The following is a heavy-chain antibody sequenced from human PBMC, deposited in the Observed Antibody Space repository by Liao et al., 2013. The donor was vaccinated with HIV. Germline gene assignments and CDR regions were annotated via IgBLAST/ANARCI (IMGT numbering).Heavy chain of an antibody. CDR1: GGSINSSPYY. V-gene: IGHV4-39*07. Sequence: QLQLQESGPGLVEPSETLSVTCTVSGGSINSSPYYWGWIRQPPGKGLEWIGSINYSGTTYYNPSLKSRVTISVDTSLDQFSLKLTSVTAADTAVYYCARVETGNDAFDIWGQGTMVTVSS. D-gene: IGHD1-1*01. CDR2: INYSGTT. J-gene: IGHJ3*02. CDR3: ARVETGNDAFDI.